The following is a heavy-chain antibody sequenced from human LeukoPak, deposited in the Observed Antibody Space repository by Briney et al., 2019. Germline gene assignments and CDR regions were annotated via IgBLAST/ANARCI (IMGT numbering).Heavy chain of an antibody. CDR1: GFTFSSYA. CDR2: IRGSGGST. Sequence: GASLRLSCAASGFTFSSYAMSWVRQAPGKGLEWVSDIRGSGGSTYYADSVKGRFTISRDNSKNTLYLQMNSLRAEDTAVYYCAKGLYCSSTSCSTHYYYYYGMDVWGKGTTVTVSS. D-gene: IGHD2-2*01. V-gene: IGHV3-23*01. J-gene: IGHJ6*04. CDR3: AKGLYCSSTSCSTHYYYYYGMDV.